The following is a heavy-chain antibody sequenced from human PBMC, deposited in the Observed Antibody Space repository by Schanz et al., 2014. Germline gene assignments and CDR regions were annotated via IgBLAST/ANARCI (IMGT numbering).Heavy chain of an antibody. V-gene: IGHV3-48*01. CDR3: ASGVHVSSLQKGLQF. J-gene: IGHJ1*01. D-gene: IGHD3-10*01. Sequence: VQLLESGGGLVQPGGSLRLSCAASGFTFNSYAMTWVRQAPGKGLEWVSDISSGSSYANYADSVKGRFTISRDNAKNSVSLQMRRLRVEDTAVYYCASGVHVSSLQKGLQFWGRGTLVIFSS. CDR1: GFTFNSYA. CDR2: ISSGSSYA.